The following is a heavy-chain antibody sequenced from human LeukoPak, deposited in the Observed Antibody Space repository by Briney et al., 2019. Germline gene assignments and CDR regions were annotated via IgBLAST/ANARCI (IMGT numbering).Heavy chain of an antibody. CDR3: ARGRPGYSGSSLGWFDP. CDR2: ISHDARNT. V-gene: IGHV3-23*01. D-gene: IGHD1-26*01. CDR1: GFTFSSYA. J-gene: IGHJ5*02. Sequence: GGSLRLSCEAYGFTFSSYAMTWVRQVPGKGPEWVSAISHDARNTYYVESVKGRFTISRDNSKNTLYLQMNSLRAEDTAVYYCARGRPGYSGSSLGWFDPWGQGTLVTVSS.